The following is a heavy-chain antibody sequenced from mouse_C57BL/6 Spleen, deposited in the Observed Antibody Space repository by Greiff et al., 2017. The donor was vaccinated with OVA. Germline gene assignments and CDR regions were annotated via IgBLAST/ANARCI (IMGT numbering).Heavy chain of an antibody. CDR1: GYSFTGYY. CDR2: INPSTGGT. J-gene: IGHJ1*03. V-gene: IGHV1-42*01. CDR3: ARPDGYSPYFDV. Sequence: EVQLKESGPELVKPGASVKISCKASGYSFTGYYMNWVKQSPEKSLEWIGEINPSTGGTTYNQKFKAKATLTVDKSSSTAYMQLKSLTSEDSAVYYCARPDGYSPYFDVWGTGTTVTVSS. D-gene: IGHD2-3*01.